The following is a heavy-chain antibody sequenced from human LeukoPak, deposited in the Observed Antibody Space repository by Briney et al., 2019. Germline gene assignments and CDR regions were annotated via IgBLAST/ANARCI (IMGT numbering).Heavy chain of an antibody. CDR2: FDPEDGET. J-gene: IGHJ4*02. CDR1: GYTLTELS. D-gene: IGHD2-21*02. V-gene: IGHV1-24*01. CDR3: ARDRLCGGDCYPPDY. Sequence: ASVKVSCKVSGYTLTELSMHWVRQAPGKGLEWMGGFDPEDGETIYAQKFQGRVTITADKSTSTAYMELSSLRSEDTAVYYCARDRLCGGDCYPPDYWGQGTLVTVSS.